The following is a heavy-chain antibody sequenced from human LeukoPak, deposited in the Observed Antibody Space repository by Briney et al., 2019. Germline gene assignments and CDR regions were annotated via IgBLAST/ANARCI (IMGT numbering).Heavy chain of an antibody. Sequence: SETLSLTCTVSSYSISSGYYWGWIRQPPGKGLEWIGSINHSGSTYYNPSLKSRVTISVDTSKNQFSLKLSSVTAADTAVYYCASDHSRSSFSAGYYFDYWGQGTLVTVSS. J-gene: IGHJ4*02. V-gene: IGHV4-38-2*02. CDR3: ASDHSRSSFSAGYYFDY. CDR2: INHSGST. D-gene: IGHD6-6*01. CDR1: SYSISSGYY.